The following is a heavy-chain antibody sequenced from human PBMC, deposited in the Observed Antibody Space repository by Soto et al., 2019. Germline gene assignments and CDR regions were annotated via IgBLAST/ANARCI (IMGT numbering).Heavy chain of an antibody. CDR2: ISGSGGST. CDR1: GFTFSSYA. J-gene: IGHJ4*02. Sequence: EVQLLESGGGLVQPGGSLRLSCAASGFTFSSYAMSWVRQAPGKGLEWVSAISGSGGSTYYADSVKGRFTISRDNSKNTLYLQMNSLRAEDTAVYYCAKGRGYCSSTSCYVGIDYWGQGTLVTVSS. V-gene: IGHV3-23*01. D-gene: IGHD2-2*01. CDR3: AKGRGYCSSTSCYVGIDY.